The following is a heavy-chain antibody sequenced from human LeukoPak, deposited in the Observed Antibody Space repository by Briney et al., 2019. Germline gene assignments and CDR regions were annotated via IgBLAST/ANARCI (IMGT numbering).Heavy chain of an antibody. J-gene: IGHJ4*02. CDR3: ARGRGVGALDY. CDR1: GFTFSSYA. V-gene: IGHV3-53*01. CDR2: IYSGGST. Sequence: PGGSLRLSCAASGFTFSSYAMSWVRQAPGKGLEWVSVIYSGGSTYYADSVKGRFTISRDNSKNTLYLQMNSLRAEDTAVYYCARGRGVGALDYWGQGTLVTVSS. D-gene: IGHD1-26*01.